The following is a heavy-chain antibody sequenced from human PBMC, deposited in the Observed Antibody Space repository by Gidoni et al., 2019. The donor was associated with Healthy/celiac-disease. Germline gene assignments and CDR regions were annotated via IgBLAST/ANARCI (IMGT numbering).Heavy chain of an antibody. CDR2: ISGSGGST. CDR3: AKVMEQWLEFDY. CDR1: GFTFSSYA. J-gene: IGHJ4*02. Sequence: EVQLLESGGGLVQPGGSLRLSGAASGFTFSSYAMSWVRQAPGKELEWVSAISGSGGSTYYADSVKCRFTISRDNSKNTLYLQMNSLRAEDTAVYYCAKVMEQWLEFDYWGQGTLVTVSS. D-gene: IGHD6-19*01. V-gene: IGHV3-23*01.